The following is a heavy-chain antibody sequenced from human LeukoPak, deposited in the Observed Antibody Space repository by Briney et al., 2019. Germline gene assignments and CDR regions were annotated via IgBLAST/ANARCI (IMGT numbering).Heavy chain of an antibody. D-gene: IGHD6-13*01. CDR1: GGSISSSSYY. Sequence: SETLSLTCTVSGGSISSSSYYWGWIRQPPGKGLEWIGSIYYSGSTYYNPSLKSRVTISVDTSKNQFSLKLSSVTAADTAVYYCARSRGFGLAAAGTKLPRLWGQGTLVTVSS. CDR3: ARSRGFGLAAAGTKLPRL. CDR2: IYYSGST. V-gene: IGHV4-39*01. J-gene: IGHJ4*02.